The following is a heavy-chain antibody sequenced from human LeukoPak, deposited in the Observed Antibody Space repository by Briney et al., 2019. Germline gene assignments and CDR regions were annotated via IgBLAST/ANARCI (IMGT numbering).Heavy chain of an antibody. V-gene: IGHV4-39*07. CDR3: ARAGVMRQWLDWEDYYYYYYMDV. Sequence: SETLSLTCTVSGGSISSSSYYWGWIRQPPGKGLEWIGTIYHSGSTYYNPSLKSRVTISVDTSKNQFSLKLSSVTAADTAVYYCARAGVMRQWLDWEDYYYYYYMDVWGKGTTVTVSS. D-gene: IGHD6-19*01. J-gene: IGHJ6*03. CDR2: IYHSGST. CDR1: GGSISSSSYY.